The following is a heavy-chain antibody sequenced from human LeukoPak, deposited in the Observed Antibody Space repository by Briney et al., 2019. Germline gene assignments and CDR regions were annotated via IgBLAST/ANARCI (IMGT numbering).Heavy chain of an antibody. Sequence: SETLSLTCTVSGGSISSYYWSWIRQPPGKGLEWIGYIYYSGSTNYNPSLKSRVTISVDTSKNQFSLKLSSVTAADTAVYYCARGVDLSGWDAFDIWGQGTMVAVSS. CDR1: GGSISSYY. CDR3: ARGVDLSGWDAFDI. J-gene: IGHJ3*02. V-gene: IGHV4-59*01. CDR2: IYYSGST. D-gene: IGHD3-22*01.